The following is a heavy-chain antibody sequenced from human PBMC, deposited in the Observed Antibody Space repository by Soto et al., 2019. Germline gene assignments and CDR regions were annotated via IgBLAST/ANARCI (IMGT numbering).Heavy chain of an antibody. D-gene: IGHD2-15*01. CDR1: GYTFPSYD. J-gene: IGHJ5*02. CDR2: MNPKSGNT. V-gene: IGHV1-8*01. Sequence: QVQLVQSGAEVKKPGASVKVSCKASGYTFPSYDINWVRQATGQGLEWMGWMNPKSGNTGYAQKFQGRVTMTRNTSISTDYMELCSLRSEDTAVYYCAREHYGSSAWFDPWGQGTPVTVSS. CDR3: AREHYGSSAWFDP.